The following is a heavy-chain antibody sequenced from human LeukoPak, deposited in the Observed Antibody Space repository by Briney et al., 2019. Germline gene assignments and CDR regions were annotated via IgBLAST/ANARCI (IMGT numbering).Heavy chain of an antibody. Sequence: GASVKVSCKTSGYTFTGYYIHWVRQALGQGLEWMGCINPNSGGTNYAQNFQGRVTMTRDTSISTAYMELSSLKSEDTAVYYCATTGGDIYYYYMDVWGKGTTVTISS. CDR1: GYTFTGYY. CDR2: INPNSGGT. V-gene: IGHV1-2*02. CDR3: ATTGGDIYYYYMDV. J-gene: IGHJ6*03. D-gene: IGHD3-16*01.